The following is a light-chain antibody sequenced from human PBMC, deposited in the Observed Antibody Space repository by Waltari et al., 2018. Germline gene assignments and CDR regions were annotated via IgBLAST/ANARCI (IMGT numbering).Light chain of an antibody. CDR3: QVWDSSSDPYV. CDR2: DDS. CDR1: NIGSKS. V-gene: IGLV3-21*02. Sequence: SYVLTQPPSVSVAPGQTASITCGGNNIGSKSVHWYQQKPGQAPVVVVYDDSDRPSGSPERFSGSNAGNTATLTISRVEAGDEADYYCQVWDSSSDPYVFGTGTKVTVL. J-gene: IGLJ1*01.